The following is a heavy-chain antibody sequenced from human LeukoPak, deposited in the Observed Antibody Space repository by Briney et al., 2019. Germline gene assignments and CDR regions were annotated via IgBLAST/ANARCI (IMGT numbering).Heavy chain of an antibody. CDR2: VRSDGGIK. CDR1: GFTFSNYG. Sequence: GGSLRLSCAASGFTFSNYGMHWVRQAPGKGLEWVAFVRSDGGIKYYADSVKGRFTISRDNAKNSLYLQMNSLRAEDTAVYYCARGRTAFDIWGQGTMVTVSS. V-gene: IGHV3-30*02. J-gene: IGHJ3*02. CDR3: ARGRTAFDI.